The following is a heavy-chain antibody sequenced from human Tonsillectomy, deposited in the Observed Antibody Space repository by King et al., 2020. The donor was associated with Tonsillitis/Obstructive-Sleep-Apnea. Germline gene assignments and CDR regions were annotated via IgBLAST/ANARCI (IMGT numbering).Heavy chain of an antibody. V-gene: IGHV3-23*04. J-gene: IGHJ4*02. CDR1: GFTFSSYA. D-gene: IGHD5-12*01. CDR2: ISGSGGST. Sequence: VQLVESGGGLVQPGGSLRLSCAASGFTFSSYAMSWVRQAPGKGLEWVSAISGSGGSTYYADSVKGRFTISRDNSKKTLYLQMNSLRAEDTAVYYCATDLPSPEYSGYDLFDYRGQGTLVTVSS. CDR3: ATDLPSPEYSGYDLFDY.